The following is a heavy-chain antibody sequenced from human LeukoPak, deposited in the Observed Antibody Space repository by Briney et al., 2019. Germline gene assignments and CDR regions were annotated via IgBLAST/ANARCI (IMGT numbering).Heavy chain of an antibody. D-gene: IGHD3-22*01. CDR1: GGSFSGYY. V-gene: IGHV4-34*01. Sequence: SETLSLTCAVYGGSFSGYYWSWIRQPPGKGLEWIGEINHSGSTNYNPSLKSRVTISVDTSKNQFSLKLSSVTAADTAVYYCARGVSSGYSEYFDYWGQGTLVTVSS. CDR3: ARGVSSGYSEYFDY. CDR2: INHSGST. J-gene: IGHJ4*02.